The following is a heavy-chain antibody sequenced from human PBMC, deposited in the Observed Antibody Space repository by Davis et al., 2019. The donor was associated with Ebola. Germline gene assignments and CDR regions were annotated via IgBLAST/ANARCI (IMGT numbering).Heavy chain of an antibody. CDR3: ARDVAGRAGY. CDR2: IKEDGSVK. Sequence: GESLKISCTASGFTFSNYWMAWGRQAPGKGLEWVAHIKEDGSVKDYVDSVKGRFTISRDNAKNTLFLQMNSLRADDTAVYYCARDVAGRAGYWGQGTLVTVSS. J-gene: IGHJ4*02. CDR1: GFTFSNYW. V-gene: IGHV3-7*01. D-gene: IGHD1-14*01.